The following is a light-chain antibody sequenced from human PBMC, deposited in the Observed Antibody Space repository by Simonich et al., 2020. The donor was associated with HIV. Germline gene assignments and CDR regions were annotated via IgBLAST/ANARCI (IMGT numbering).Light chain of an antibody. Sequence: EIVLTQSPGTLSLSQGERATLSCMASQSVSCSYLAWYQQKPGQAPRLLIYGASSRATGIPDRFSGSGSGTDFTLTISILEPEDFAVYYCQQYGSSPPYTFGQGTKLEIK. CDR1: QSVSCSY. CDR3: QQYGSSPPYT. CDR2: GAS. J-gene: IGKJ2*01. V-gene: IGKV3-20*01.